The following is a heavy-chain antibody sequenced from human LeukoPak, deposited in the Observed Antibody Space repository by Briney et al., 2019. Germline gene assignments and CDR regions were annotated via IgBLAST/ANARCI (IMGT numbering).Heavy chain of an antibody. V-gene: IGHV4-59*01. D-gene: IGHD3-10*01. J-gene: IGHJ4*02. CDR2: IYYSGST. CDR1: GGSISSYY. Sequence: SETLSLTCTVSGGSISSYYWSWIRQPPGKGLEWIGYIYYSGSTNYNPSLKSRVTISVDTSKNQFSLKLSSVTAADTAVYYCARLYYYGSGSINWGQGTLVTVSS. CDR3: ARLYYYGSGSIN.